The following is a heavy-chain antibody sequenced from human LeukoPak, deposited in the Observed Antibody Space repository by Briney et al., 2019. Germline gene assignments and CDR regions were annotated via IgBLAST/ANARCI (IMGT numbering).Heavy chain of an antibody. CDR2: IYPGDSDT. J-gene: IGHJ4*02. CDR3: ARQPLWFGEFDY. V-gene: IGHV5-51*01. CDR1: GYSFTSYW. D-gene: IGHD3-10*01. Sequence: GESLKISCKGSGYSFTSYWIGWVRQMPGKGLEWMGIIYPGDSDTRYSLSFQGQVTISADKSISTAYLQWSSLEASDTAMYYCARQPLWFGEFDYWGQGTLVTASS.